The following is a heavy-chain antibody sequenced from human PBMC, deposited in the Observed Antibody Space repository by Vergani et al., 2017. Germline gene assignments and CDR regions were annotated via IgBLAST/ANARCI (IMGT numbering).Heavy chain of an antibody. D-gene: IGHD2-15*01. CDR3: AKDKVVAASGDSYYYYYYMDV. J-gene: IGHJ6*03. CDR2: IIPIFGTA. Sequence: QVQLVQSGAEVKKPGSSVKVSCKASGGTFSSYAISWVRQAPGQGLEWMGRIIPIFGTANYAQKFQGRVTITADESTSTAYMELSSLRSEDTAVYYCAKDKVVAASGDSYYYYYYMDVWGKGTTVTVSS. V-gene: IGHV1-69*18. CDR1: GGTFSSYA.